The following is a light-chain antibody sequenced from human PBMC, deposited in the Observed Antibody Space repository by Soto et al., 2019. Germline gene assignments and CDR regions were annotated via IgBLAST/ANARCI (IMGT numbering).Light chain of an antibody. J-gene: IGLJ3*02. CDR1: SSDVGGYNY. CDR2: EVT. Sequence: QTVVTQPPSASGSPGQSVTISCTGTSSDVGGYNYVSWYRQYPGRAPKLMIYEVTKRPSGVPDRFSGSKSGNTASLTVSGLQAEDEADYYCSSYAASNNFYFVFGGGTKLTVL. V-gene: IGLV2-8*01. CDR3: SSYAASNNFYFV.